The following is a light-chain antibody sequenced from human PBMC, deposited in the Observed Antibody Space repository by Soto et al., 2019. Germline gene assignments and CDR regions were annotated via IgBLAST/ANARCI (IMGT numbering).Light chain of an antibody. J-gene: IGKJ2*02. V-gene: IGKV3-20*01. CDR1: EFLSSSY. Sequence: EIVLTQSPGTLSLSPGERATLSCRASEFLSSSYLVWYQQKPGQAPRLLIYAASRRATGIPDRFSGSGSATEYTLPINTLEPEDFAVYYCQQQCTFGQGTKLEIK. CDR3: QQQCT. CDR2: AAS.